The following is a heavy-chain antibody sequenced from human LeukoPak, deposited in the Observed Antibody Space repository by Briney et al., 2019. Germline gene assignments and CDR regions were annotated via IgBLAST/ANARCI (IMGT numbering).Heavy chain of an antibody. J-gene: IGHJ6*03. D-gene: IGHD5-12*01. CDR2: MHPYSGGT. CDR1: GYTFTSYY. V-gene: IGHV1-2*02. Sequence: ASVKVSCKASGYTFTSYYIHWVRQAPGQGLEWMGCMHPYSGGTNSAQKFQGRVTMTRDTSISTAYMELSWLRSDDTAVYYCARVNVDLRFHFMDVWGKGTTVTVSS. CDR3: ARVNVDLRFHFMDV.